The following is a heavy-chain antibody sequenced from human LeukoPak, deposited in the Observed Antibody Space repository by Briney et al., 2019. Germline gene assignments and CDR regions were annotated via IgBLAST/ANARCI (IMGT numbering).Heavy chain of an antibody. V-gene: IGHV3-15*01. Sequence: GGSLRLSCAASGFTFSDAWMNWVRQAPGRGLEWVGRIKSNTDGGTTDYAAPVKGKFTISRDDSKNTLYPQMTGLRVEDTAVYYCTTLGLGGYWGQGTLVTVSS. J-gene: IGHJ4*02. CDR3: TTLGLGGY. CDR1: GFTFSDAW. D-gene: IGHD3-16*01. CDR2: IKSNTDGGTT.